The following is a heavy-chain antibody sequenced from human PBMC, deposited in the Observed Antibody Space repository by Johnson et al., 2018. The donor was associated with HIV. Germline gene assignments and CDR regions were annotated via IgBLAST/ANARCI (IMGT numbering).Heavy chain of an antibody. V-gene: IGHV3-7*01. CDR1: GFTFSSYW. Sequence: EMQLVESGGGLVQPGGSLRLSCAASGFTFSSYWMSWVRQAPGKGLEWVANIKQDGSEKYYVDSVKGRFTISRENAKNSLYLQMNNLRAGDTAVYYCATSISTPPGAFDIWGQGTMVTVSS. CDR3: ATSISTPPGAFDI. D-gene: IGHD6-6*01. CDR2: IKQDGSEK. J-gene: IGHJ3*02.